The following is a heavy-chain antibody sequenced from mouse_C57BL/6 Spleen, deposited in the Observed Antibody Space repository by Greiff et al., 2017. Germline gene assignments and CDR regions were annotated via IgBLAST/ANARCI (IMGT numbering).Heavy chain of an antibody. CDR2: IYPRSGNT. CDR1: GYTFTSYG. D-gene: IGHD1-1*01. V-gene: IGHV1-81*01. Sequence: QVQLKESGAELARPGASVKLSCKASGYTFTSYGISWVKQRTGQGLEWIGEIYPRSGNTYYNEKFKGKATLTADKSSSTAYMELRSLTSEDSAVYFCARPHYGSSYPHYWGQGTTLTVSS. CDR3: ARPHYGSSYPHY. J-gene: IGHJ2*01.